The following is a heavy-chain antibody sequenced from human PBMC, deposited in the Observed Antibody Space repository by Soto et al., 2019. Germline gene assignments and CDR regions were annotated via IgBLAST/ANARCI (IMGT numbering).Heavy chain of an antibody. CDR1: GFSLSTSGVG. V-gene: IGHV2-5*02. CDR3: AHRRGNDVLWFDP. CDR2: IYWDDYK. J-gene: IGHJ5*02. D-gene: IGHD1-1*01. Sequence: QITLKESGPTLVKPTQTLTLTCSFSGFSLSTSGVGVGWIRQPPGKALEWLALIYWDDYKRYRPSLKNRLIITKDTPKNQVVLTITNMDYVDTVTYYCAHRRGNDVLWFDPWGQGALVTVSS.